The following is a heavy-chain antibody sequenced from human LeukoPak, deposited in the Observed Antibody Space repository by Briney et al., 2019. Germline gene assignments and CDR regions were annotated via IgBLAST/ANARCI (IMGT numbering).Heavy chain of an antibody. CDR3: ARHLTMITVPRDAFDI. CDR1: GYSFTSYW. Sequence: GESLKISCKTSGYSFTSYWIGWVRQMPGKGLEWMGVIYPGDSDTRYSSSFQGQVTISADKSLSTAYLQWSGLKASDTAMYYCARHLTMITVPRDAFDIWGQGTMVTVSS. CDR2: IYPGDSDT. J-gene: IGHJ3*02. V-gene: IGHV5-51*01. D-gene: IGHD3-16*01.